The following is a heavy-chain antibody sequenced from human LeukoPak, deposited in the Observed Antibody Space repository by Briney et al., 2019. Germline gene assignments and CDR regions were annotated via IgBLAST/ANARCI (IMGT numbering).Heavy chain of an antibody. J-gene: IGHJ4*02. Sequence: GGSLRLSCAASGFTFSSYEMNWVRQAPGKGLEWVSYISSSGSTIYYADSVKGRFTISRDNSKNTLYLQMNSLRAEDTAVYYCAKDRHVSGAREPLFDYWGQGTLVTVSS. D-gene: IGHD1-26*01. CDR1: GFTFSSYE. V-gene: IGHV3-48*03. CDR2: ISSSGSTI. CDR3: AKDRHVSGAREPLFDY.